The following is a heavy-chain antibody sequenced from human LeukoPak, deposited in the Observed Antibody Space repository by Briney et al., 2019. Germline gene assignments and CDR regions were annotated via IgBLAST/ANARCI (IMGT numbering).Heavy chain of an antibody. J-gene: IGHJ4*02. CDR3: ATHVLYSSSSDY. CDR1: GYTFTSYG. V-gene: IGHV1-18*01. D-gene: IGHD6-6*01. Sequence: ASVKVSCKASGYTFTSYGISWVRQAPGQGLEWMGWISAYNGNTNYAQKLQGRVTMTTDTSTSTAYMELSSLRSEDTAVYYCATHVLYSSSSDYWGQGTLVTVSS. CDR2: ISAYNGNT.